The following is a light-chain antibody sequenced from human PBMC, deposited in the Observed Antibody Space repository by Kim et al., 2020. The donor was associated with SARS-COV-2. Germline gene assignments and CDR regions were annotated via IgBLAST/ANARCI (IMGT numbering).Light chain of an antibody. CDR3: QQYGSSPPYT. V-gene: IGKV3-20*01. J-gene: IGKJ2*01. Sequence: EIVMTQSPGPLSLSPGERATLSCRASQSFNSDFLAWFQQKPGQAPKLLIYGASNRAAGIPDRFSGGGSGTDFTLTINSLQPEDFAVYYCQQYGSSPPYTFGQGTKLEI. CDR1: QSFNSDF. CDR2: GAS.